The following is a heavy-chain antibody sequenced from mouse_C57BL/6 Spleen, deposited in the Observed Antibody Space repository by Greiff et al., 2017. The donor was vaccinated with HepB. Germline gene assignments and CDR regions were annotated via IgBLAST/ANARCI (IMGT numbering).Heavy chain of an antibody. CDR1: GYTFTDYE. D-gene: IGHD3-2*02. CDR2: IDPETGGT. J-gene: IGHJ3*01. CDR3: TRDSSGPAY. Sequence: VQRVESGAELVRPGASVTLSCKASGYTFTDYEMHWVKQTPVHGLEWIGAIDPETGGTAYNQKFKGKAILTADKSSSTAYMELRSLTSEDSAVYYCTRDSSGPAYWGQGTLVTVSA. V-gene: IGHV1-15*01.